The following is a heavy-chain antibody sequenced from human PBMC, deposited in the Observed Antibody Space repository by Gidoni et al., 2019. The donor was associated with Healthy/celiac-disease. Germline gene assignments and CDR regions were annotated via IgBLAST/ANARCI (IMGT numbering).Heavy chain of an antibody. CDR2: IYYSGGT. CDR3: ARERRQGVAGHFDY. Sequence: QVQLQESGPGLVKPSQTLSLTCTVSGGSISRGGYYWSWIRQHPGKGLEWIGYIYYSGGTYYNPSLKSRVTISGDTSKNQFSLKLSSVTAADTAVYYCARERRQGVAGHFDYWGQGTLVTVSS. V-gene: IGHV4-31*03. J-gene: IGHJ4*02. CDR1: GGSISRGGYY. D-gene: IGHD6-19*01.